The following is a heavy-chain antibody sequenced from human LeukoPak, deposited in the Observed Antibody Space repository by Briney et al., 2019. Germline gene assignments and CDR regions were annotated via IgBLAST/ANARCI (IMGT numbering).Heavy chain of an antibody. V-gene: IGHV3-7*01. CDR1: GXTXXSYW. J-gene: IGHJ4*02. Sequence: GXTXXSYWXSWVRQAPXKGXEWVANIKQDGSEKYYVDSVKGRFTISRDNAKNSLYLQMNSLRAEDTAVYYXXXXXXXXXXXYXXLXYWGXGXLXTVSS. CDR3: XXXXXXXXXXYXXLXY. CDR2: IKQDGSEK.